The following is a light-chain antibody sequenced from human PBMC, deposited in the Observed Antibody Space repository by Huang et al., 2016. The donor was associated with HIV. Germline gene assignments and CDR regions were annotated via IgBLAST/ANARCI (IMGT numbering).Light chain of an antibody. CDR3: QQSFNRPPWT. Sequence: DIQMTQSPSSLSASVGDRVTITCRASTNIKNYLNWYQQKPGKDPKLLIYSAASLQSGVPSRFSGSGSGTDFTLTISGLQPEDFATYYCQQSFNRPPWTFGQGTKVEVK. CDR1: TNIKNY. J-gene: IGKJ1*01. V-gene: IGKV1-39*01. CDR2: SAA.